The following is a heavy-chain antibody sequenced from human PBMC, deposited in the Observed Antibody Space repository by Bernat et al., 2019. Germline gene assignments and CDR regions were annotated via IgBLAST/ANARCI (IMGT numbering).Heavy chain of an antibody. CDR2: ISYDGSNK. CDR1: GFTFSSYA. J-gene: IGHJ3*02. Sequence: QVQLVESGGGVVQPGRSLRLSCAASGFTFSSYAIHWVRQAPGKGLEWVAVISYDGSNKYNADSVKGRFTISRDNSKNTLYLQMNSLRAEDTAVYYCARDLVGIIGTSFPFDIWGQGTMVTVSS. D-gene: IGHD1-7*01. CDR3: ARDLVGIIGTSFPFDI. V-gene: IGHV3-30-3*01.